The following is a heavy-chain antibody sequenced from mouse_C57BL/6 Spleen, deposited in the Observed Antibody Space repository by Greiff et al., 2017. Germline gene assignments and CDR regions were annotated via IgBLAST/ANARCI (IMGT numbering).Heavy chain of an antibody. Sequence: QVQLQQSGAELVRPGTSVKVSCKASGYAFNHYLIEWVKQRPGQGLEWICVINPGIGGTNYNEQFKGKATLTADKSASTTYVQLSSLPSEDSAVYFCARGDLYFEVWGTGTTVTVSS. V-gene: IGHV1-54*01. J-gene: IGHJ1*03. CDR1: GYAFNHYL. CDR3: ARGDLYFEV. D-gene: IGHD2-13*01. CDR2: INPGIGGT.